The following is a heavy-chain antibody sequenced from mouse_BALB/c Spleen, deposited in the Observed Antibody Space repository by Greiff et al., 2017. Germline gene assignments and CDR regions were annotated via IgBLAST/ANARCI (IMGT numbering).Heavy chain of an antibody. CDR2: IYPSDSYT. CDR1: GYTFTSYW. D-gene: IGHD1-2*01. CDR3: TRDTARAWFAY. Sequence: QVQLQQPGAELVRPGASVRLSCKASGYTFTSYWINWVKQRPGQGLEWIGNIYPSDSYTNYNQKFKDKATLTVDKSSSTAYMQLSSPTSEDSAVYYCTRDTARAWFAYWGQGTLVTVSA. V-gene: IGHV1-69*02. J-gene: IGHJ3*01.